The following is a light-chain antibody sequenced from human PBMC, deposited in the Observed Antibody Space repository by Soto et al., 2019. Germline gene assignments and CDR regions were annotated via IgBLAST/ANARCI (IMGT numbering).Light chain of an antibody. CDR1: SSNIGSNT. CDR2: SNH. Sequence: QSVLTQPPSASGTPGQRVTISCSGSSSNIGSNTVNWYQQLPVTAPKLLIYSNHQRPSGVPDRFSGSKSGTSASLAISGLQSEDEADYYCAAWDDSLNGVVFGGGTKLTVL. V-gene: IGLV1-44*01. CDR3: AAWDDSLNGVV. J-gene: IGLJ2*01.